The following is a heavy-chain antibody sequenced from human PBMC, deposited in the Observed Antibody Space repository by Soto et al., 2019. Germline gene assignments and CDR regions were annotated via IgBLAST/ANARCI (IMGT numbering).Heavy chain of an antibody. CDR1: GFTFSDHY. Sequence: EVQLVESGGGLVQPGGSLRLSCAASGFTFSDHYMDWVRQAPGEGLEWVGRIKNKANSYTTENAASVEGRFTISRDDSRNSLFLQMNGLKTEDTAVYYCTRVKLCGSAGCHRVLDVWGKRTTVTVSS. CDR2: IKNKANSYTT. J-gene: IGHJ6*04. V-gene: IGHV3-72*01. CDR3: TRVKLCGSAGCHRVLDV. D-gene: IGHD2-2*01.